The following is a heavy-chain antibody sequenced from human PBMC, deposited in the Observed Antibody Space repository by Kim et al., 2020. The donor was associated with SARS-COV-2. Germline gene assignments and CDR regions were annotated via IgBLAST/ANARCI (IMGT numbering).Heavy chain of an antibody. CDR3: ARPCSSTSCYATEGLDYWYFDL. D-gene: IGHD2-2*01. V-gene: IGHV3-21*01. J-gene: IGHJ2*01. CDR2: ISSSSSYI. CDR1: GFTFSSYS. Sequence: GGSLRLSCAASGFTFSSYSMNWVRQAPGKGLEWVSSISSSSSYIYYADSVKGRFTITRDNAKNSLYLQMNSLRAEDTAVYYCARPCSSTSCYATEGLDYWYFDLWGRGALVTVSS.